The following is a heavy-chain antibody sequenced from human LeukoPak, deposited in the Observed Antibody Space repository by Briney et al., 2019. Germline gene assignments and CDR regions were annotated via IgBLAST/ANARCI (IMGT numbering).Heavy chain of an antibody. Sequence: PSETLSLACTVSGGSISSSSYYWGWLRQPPGKGLEWIGSIYYSGSTYYNPSLKSRVTISVDTSKNQFSLKLSSVTAADTAVYYCAGYIVVVPFPHKPLLKKGHAGGPQNEIKDAFDIWGQGTMVTVSS. CDR3: AGYIVVVPFPHKPLLKKGHAGGPQNEIKDAFDI. D-gene: IGHD2-21*01. J-gene: IGHJ3*02. CDR1: GGSISSSSYY. V-gene: IGHV4-39*07. CDR2: IYYSGST.